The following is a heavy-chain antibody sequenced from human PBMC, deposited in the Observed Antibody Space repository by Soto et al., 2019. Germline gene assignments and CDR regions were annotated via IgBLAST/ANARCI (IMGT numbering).Heavy chain of an antibody. V-gene: IGHV3-30*03. J-gene: IGHJ4*02. D-gene: IGHD2-8*02. CDR1: GFTLSSKG. CDR3: TGEVASGY. Sequence: QVPLVESGGGVVQPGRSLRLSCAASGFTLSSKGMHWVRQAPGKGLEWVAVISRDGSTKYYADSVKGRFTISRDNSKNTLYLEMNSLRADDTAVYYCTGEVASGYWGQGTLVTVSS. CDR2: ISRDGSTK.